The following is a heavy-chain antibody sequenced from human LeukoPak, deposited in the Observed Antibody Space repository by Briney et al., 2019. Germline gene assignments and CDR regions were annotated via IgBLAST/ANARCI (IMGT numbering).Heavy chain of an antibody. CDR2: ISSSGSTI. V-gene: IGHV3-11*01. D-gene: IGHD3-22*01. CDR1: GFTFSDYY. Sequence: PGGSLRLSCAASGFTFSDYYMSWIRQAAGKGLEWVSYISSSGSTIYYADSVKGRFTISRENAKNSLYVQMNSLRAEDTAVYYCAKHYDSSGYYGLFDYWGQGTLVTVSS. CDR3: AKHYDSSGYYGLFDY. J-gene: IGHJ4*02.